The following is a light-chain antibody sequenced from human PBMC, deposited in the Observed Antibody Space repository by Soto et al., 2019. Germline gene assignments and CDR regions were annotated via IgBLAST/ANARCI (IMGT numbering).Light chain of an antibody. CDR2: GAP. V-gene: IGKV3-20*01. J-gene: IGKJ1*01. CDR1: QSVTDHH. CDR3: QQYSRAPLT. Sequence: EIVMTHSPPTLSLSPGERATISCRVRQSVTDHHLAWYQEKPGQAPRLVISGAPSRTSGIPDRFSASVSGTDLTLTISRLEPKDFAVYYCQQYSRAPLTFGQGTTVEI.